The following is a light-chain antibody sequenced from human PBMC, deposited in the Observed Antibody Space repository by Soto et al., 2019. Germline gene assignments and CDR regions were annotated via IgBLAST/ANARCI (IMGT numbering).Light chain of an antibody. V-gene: IGKV3-20*01. Sequence: PGGRATLSCRASQSVRSNYLAWYQHIPGQAPRLVIYGASSRATGVPDRFSGSGSGTDFTLTISRLEPEDFAVYYCQQYGRSPPYTFGQGTKLEIK. CDR1: QSVRSNY. J-gene: IGKJ2*01. CDR2: GAS. CDR3: QQYGRSPPYT.